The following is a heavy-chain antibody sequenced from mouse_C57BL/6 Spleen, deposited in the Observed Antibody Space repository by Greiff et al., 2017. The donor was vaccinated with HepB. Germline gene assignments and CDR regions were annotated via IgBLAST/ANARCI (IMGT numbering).Heavy chain of an antibody. CDR3: ARDGELSWFAY. V-gene: IGHV5-4*01. J-gene: IGHJ3*01. CDR1: GFTFSSYA. Sequence: DVMLVESGGGLVKPGGSLKLSCAASGFTFSSYAMSWVRQTPEKRLEWVATISDGGSYTYYPDNVKGRFTISRDNAKNNLYLQMSHLKSEDTAMYYCARDGELSWFAYWGQGTLVTVSA. CDR2: ISDGGSYT.